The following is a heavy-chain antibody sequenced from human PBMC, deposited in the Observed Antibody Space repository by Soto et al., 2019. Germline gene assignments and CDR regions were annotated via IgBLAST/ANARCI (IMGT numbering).Heavy chain of an antibody. Sequence: QVQLQESGPGLVKPSGTLSLTCAVSSGSISSSNWWSWVRQPPGKGLEWIGEIYHSGSTNYNPSLGRRVNISVDKSKHQFSLKLSSVTAGDTAVYYCASLVAVAGFLDIWGQGTMVTVSS. CDR1: SGSISSSNW. D-gene: IGHD6-19*01. CDR2: IYHSGST. V-gene: IGHV4-4*02. CDR3: ASLVAVAGFLDI. J-gene: IGHJ3*02.